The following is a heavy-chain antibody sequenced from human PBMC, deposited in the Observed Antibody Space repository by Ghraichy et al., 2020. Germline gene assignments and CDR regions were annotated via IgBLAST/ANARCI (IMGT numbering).Heavy chain of an antibody. CDR2: IYYSGTT. V-gene: IGHV4-39*02. CDR1: GGSISRDTYY. D-gene: IGHD4-23*01. CDR3: ASDVASVVRFDW. Sequence: SETLSLTCTVSGGSISRDTYYWGWVRQPPGKGLEWIGTIYYSGTTYYNPSLWSRATISLDTSRNQFSLKLRSETAADTAVYFCASDVASVVRFDWWGQGTLVTVPS. J-gene: IGHJ4*02.